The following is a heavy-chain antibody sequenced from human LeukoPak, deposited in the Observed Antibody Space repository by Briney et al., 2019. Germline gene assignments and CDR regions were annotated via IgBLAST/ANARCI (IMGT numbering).Heavy chain of an antibody. CDR1: GGSISNYY. Sequence: PSETLSLTCTVSGGSISNYYWNWIRQPPGKGLEWIGYIYYTGNTNYNPSLKSRVTISVDTSKNQFSLKLSSVTAADTAVYYCARGGRRLRRAYYFDYWGQGTLVTVSS. D-gene: IGHD1-14*01. V-gene: IGHV4-59*12. J-gene: IGHJ4*02. CDR3: ARGGRRLRRAYYFDY. CDR2: IYYTGNT.